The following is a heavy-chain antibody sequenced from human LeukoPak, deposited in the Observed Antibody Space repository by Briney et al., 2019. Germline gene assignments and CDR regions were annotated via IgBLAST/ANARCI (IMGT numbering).Heavy chain of an antibody. CDR2: FDPEDGET. CDR3: ATELRSYCGGDCYSVNFDY. D-gene: IGHD2-21*02. J-gene: IGHJ4*02. V-gene: IGHV1-24*01. CDR1: GYTFTGYY. Sequence: ASVKVSCKASGYTFTGYYMHWVRQAPGQGLEWMGGFDPEDGETIYAQKFQGRVTMTEDTSTDTAYMELSSLRSEDTAVYYCATELRSYCGGDCYSVNFDYWGQGTLVTVSS.